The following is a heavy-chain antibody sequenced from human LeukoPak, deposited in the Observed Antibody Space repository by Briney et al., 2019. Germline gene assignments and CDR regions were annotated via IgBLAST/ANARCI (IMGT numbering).Heavy chain of an antibody. D-gene: IGHD6-19*01. CDR1: GGSISSGDYY. Sequence: SETLSLTCTVSGGSISSGDYYWSWIRQPPGKGLEWIGYIYYSGSTYYNPSLKSRATISVDTSKNQFSLKLSSVTAADTAVYYCARVEGGSGWYYFDYWGQGTLVTVSS. V-gene: IGHV4-30-4*01. CDR2: IYYSGST. CDR3: ARVEGGSGWYYFDY. J-gene: IGHJ4*02.